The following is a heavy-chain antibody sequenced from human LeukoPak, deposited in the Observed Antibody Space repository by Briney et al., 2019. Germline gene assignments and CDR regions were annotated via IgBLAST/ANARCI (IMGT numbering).Heavy chain of an antibody. CDR2: INPNSGGT. CDR1: GYTFTGYY. D-gene: IGHD2-21*02. CDR3: ARVKREWRLLLYFDY. V-gene: IGHV1-2*02. J-gene: IGHJ4*02. Sequence: ASVKVSCKASGYTFTGYYMHWVRQAPGQGLEWMGWINPNSGGTNYAQKFQGRVTMTRDTSISTAYMELSRLRSDDTAVYYCARVKREWRLLLYFDYWGQGTLVTVSS.